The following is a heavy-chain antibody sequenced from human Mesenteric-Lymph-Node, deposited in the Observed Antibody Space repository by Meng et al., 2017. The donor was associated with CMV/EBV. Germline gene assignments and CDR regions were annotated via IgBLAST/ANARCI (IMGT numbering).Heavy chain of an antibody. CDR2: IYTGGST. CDR1: FPFSSYA. J-gene: IGHJ4*02. CDR3: ARNPPTGGSGTYYKYFDY. Sequence: FPFSSYAMSWVRQAPGKGLEWVSVIYTGGSTYYADSVKGRFTISRDNSKNTLYLQMNSLRAEDTAVYYCARNPPTGGSGTYYKYFDYWGQGTLVTVSS. V-gene: IGHV3-53*01. D-gene: IGHD3-10*01.